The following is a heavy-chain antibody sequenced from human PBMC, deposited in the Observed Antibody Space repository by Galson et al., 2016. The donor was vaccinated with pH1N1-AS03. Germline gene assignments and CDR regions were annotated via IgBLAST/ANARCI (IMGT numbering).Heavy chain of an antibody. D-gene: IGHD2-2*01. CDR3: AKRGGLPSEGMTYFDS. V-gene: IGHV3-23*01. CDR1: GFTFSIYA. J-gene: IGHJ4*02. CDR2: ISGSGTGT. Sequence: LRLSCAASGFTFSIYAMSWVRQAPGEGLEWVSTISGSGTGTYYADSVRGRFTISRDNSENTLYLQMNSLRAEDTAVYYCAKRGGLPSEGMTYFDSWGQGTLVPVSS.